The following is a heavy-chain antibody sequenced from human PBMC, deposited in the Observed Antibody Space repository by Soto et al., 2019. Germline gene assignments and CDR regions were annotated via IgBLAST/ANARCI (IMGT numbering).Heavy chain of an antibody. CDR3: ARDGMILPSGTRYFDY. V-gene: IGHV3-33*01. D-gene: IGHD3-22*01. Sequence: QVQLVESGGGVVQPGRSLRLSYAASGFTFSSYGMHWVRQAPGKGLEWVAVIWYDGSNKYYADSVKGRFTISRDNSKNTLYLQMNSLRAEDTAVYYCARDGMILPSGTRYFDYWGQGTLVTVSS. CDR2: IWYDGSNK. CDR1: GFTFSSYG. J-gene: IGHJ4*02.